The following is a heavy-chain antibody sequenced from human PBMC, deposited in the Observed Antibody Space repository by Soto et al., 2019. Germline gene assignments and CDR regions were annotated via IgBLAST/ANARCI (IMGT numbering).Heavy chain of an antibody. Sequence: EVQLVESGGGLIQPGGSLRLSCAASEFTFSDYWMHWVRQAPGKGLVWVSRIKYDATTTNYADSVRGRFTISRDNAKNMVYLQMDSLRADDTGVYYCARGLKGFYGSDYWGQGTLVTVSS. V-gene: IGHV3-74*01. J-gene: IGHJ4*02. CDR1: EFTFSDYW. CDR3: ARGLKGFYGSDY. CDR2: IKYDATTT. D-gene: IGHD3-10*01.